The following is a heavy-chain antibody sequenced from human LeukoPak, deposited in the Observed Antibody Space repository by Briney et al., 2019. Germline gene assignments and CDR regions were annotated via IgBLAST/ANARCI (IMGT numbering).Heavy chain of an antibody. CDR2: IYHSGST. D-gene: IGHD5-18*01. V-gene: IGHV4-30-2*01. CDR1: GGSISSGGYS. J-gene: IGHJ4*02. Sequence: KASETLSLTCAVSGGSISSGGYSWSWIRQPPGKGLEWIGYIYHSGSTYYNPSLKSRVTISVDRSKNQFSLKLSSVTAADTAVYYCASRYSYGQFDYWGQGTLVTASS. CDR3: ASRYSYGQFDY.